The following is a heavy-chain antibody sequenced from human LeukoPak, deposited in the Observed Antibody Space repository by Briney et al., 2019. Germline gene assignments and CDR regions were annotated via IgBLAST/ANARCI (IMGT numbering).Heavy chain of an antibody. Sequence: GGYLRLSCAASGFTFSSYSMNWVRQAPGKGLEWVSSISSSSSYIYYADSVKGRFTISRDNAKNSLYLQMNSLRAEDTAVYYCARDDPIDYGDYVFDYWGQGTLVTVSS. CDR2: ISSSSSYI. D-gene: IGHD4-17*01. V-gene: IGHV3-21*01. CDR1: GFTFSSYS. J-gene: IGHJ4*02. CDR3: ARDDPIDYGDYVFDY.